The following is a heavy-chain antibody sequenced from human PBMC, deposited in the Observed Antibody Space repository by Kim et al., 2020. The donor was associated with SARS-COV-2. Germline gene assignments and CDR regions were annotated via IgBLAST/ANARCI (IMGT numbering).Heavy chain of an antibody. CDR3: ARHPPGYLFDI. CDR2: IYYSGST. CDR1: GGSISSTSFY. V-gene: IGHV4-39*01. D-gene: IGHD6-25*01. J-gene: IGHJ3*02. Sequence: SETLSLTCTVSGGSISSTSFYWGWIRQPPGKGLEWIGTIYYSGSTYYNPSLKSRVTLSVDTSKNQFSLKLTSVTAADTAVYYCARHPPGYLFDIWGQGTMVTVSS.